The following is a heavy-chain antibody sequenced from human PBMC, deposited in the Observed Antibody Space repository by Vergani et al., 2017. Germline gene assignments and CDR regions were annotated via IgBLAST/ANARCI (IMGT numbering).Heavy chain of an antibody. CDR3: ATKSCGTPGCQIGYFRE. J-gene: IGHJ1*01. CDR1: GCTSSYYG. V-gene: IGHV3-30*03. Sequence: QVHLVESGGGVVQPGRSLRLSCVVSGCTSSYYGMHWVRQAPGKGLEWVAVISYDGTQKYYADSVKGRFTISRDNSKSTPYLQMNSLRTEDTAVYYCATKSCGTPGCQIGYFREWGQGTLVTVSS. CDR2: ISYDGTQK. D-gene: IGHD1-1*01.